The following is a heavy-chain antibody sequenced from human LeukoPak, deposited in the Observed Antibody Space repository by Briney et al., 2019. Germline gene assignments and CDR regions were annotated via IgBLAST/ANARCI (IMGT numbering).Heavy chain of an antibody. CDR2: ISGCGGST. CDR3: AKDRAFTMVRGNWFDP. V-gene: IGHV3-23*01. CDR1: GFTFSSYA. J-gene: IGHJ5*02. Sequence: PGGSLRLSCAASGFTFSSYAMSWVRQAPGKGLEWVSAISGCGGSTYYADSVKGRFTISRDNSKNTLYLQMNSLRAEDTAVYYCAKDRAFTMVRGNWFDPWGQGTLVTVSS. D-gene: IGHD3-10*01.